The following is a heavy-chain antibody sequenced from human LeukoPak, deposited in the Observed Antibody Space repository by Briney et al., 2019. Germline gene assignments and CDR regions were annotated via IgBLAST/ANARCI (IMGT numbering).Heavy chain of an antibody. D-gene: IGHD3-16*02. CDR1: GFTFSSYG. Sequence: AGGSLRLSCAASGFTFSSYGMHWVRQAPGKGLEWVAFIRYDGSNKYYADSVKGRFTISRDNSKNTLYLQMNSLRAEDTSVYYCARDLYYDYVWGSYRLSPVDYWGQGTLVTVSS. V-gene: IGHV3-30*02. CDR2: IRYDGSNK. CDR3: ARDLYYDYVWGSYRLSPVDY. J-gene: IGHJ4*02.